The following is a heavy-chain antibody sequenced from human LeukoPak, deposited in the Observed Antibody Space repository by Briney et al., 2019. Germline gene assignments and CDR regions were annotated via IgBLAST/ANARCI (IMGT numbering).Heavy chain of an antibody. V-gene: IGHV4-59*12. CDR1: GASISSYY. Sequence: PSETLSLTCTVSGASISSYYWNWIRQSPGKGLEWIGNIYYSGSTYYNPSLKSRVTISVDTSKNQFSLKLSSVTAADTAVYYCARAVRLWGQGTLATVYS. CDR2: IYYSGST. J-gene: IGHJ4*02. D-gene: IGHD4-11*01. CDR3: ARAVRL.